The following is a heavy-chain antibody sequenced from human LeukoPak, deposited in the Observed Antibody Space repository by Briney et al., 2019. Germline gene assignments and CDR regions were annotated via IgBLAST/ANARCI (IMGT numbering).Heavy chain of an antibody. J-gene: IGHJ4*02. Sequence: GGSLRLSCAASGFTFSDYYMSWIRQAPGKGLEWVSYISSSGSTTYYADSVKGRFTISRDNAKNSLYLQMNSLRAEDTAVYYCARASSYYYDSSGYYSYWGQGTLVTVSS. CDR2: ISSSGSTT. V-gene: IGHV3-11*01. CDR1: GFTFSDYY. CDR3: ARASSYYYDSSGYYSY. D-gene: IGHD3-22*01.